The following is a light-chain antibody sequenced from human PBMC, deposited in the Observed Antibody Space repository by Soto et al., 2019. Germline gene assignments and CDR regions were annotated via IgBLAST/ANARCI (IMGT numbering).Light chain of an antibody. J-gene: IGKJ1*01. V-gene: IGKV1-5*01. CDR3: QQHNNYVPT. CDR2: DAS. CDR1: QTISSW. Sequence: DIQMTQSPSNLSGSVGDRVTITCRASQTISSWLAWYQQKPGKAPELLIYDASTLEKGVPSRFSGSGSGTEFTLAISSLQPDDFASYYCQQHNNYVPTFGQGTKVDI.